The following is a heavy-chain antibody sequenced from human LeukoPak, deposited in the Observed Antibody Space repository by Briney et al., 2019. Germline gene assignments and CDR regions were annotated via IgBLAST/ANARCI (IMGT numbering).Heavy chain of an antibody. D-gene: IGHD3-10*01. J-gene: IGHJ6*03. Sequence: GGSLRLSCAASGFTFSSYEMYWVRQAPGKRLEWVSAISGSGGSTYYADSVKGRFTISRDNSNNTLYLQMNSLRAEDTAVYYCAKAIETGRPRYYMDVWGKGTTVTISS. CDR1: GFTFSSYE. V-gene: IGHV3-23*01. CDR2: ISGSGGST. CDR3: AKAIETGRPRYYMDV.